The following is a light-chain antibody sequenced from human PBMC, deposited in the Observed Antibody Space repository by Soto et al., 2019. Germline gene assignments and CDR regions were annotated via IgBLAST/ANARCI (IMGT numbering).Light chain of an antibody. CDR1: SSNNGGNA. CDR2: SNN. Sequence: QSVLTQPPSASGTPGQRVTISCSGSSSNNGGNAVNWYQQLPGTTPKLLIYSNNQRPSGVPDRFSGSKSGTSASLAISGLQSEDEADYYCAAWDDSLSGYVFGTGTKVTVL. J-gene: IGLJ1*01. V-gene: IGLV1-44*01. CDR3: AAWDDSLSGYV.